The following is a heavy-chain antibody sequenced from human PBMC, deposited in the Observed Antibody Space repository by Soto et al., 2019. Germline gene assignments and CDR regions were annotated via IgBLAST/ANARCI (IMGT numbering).Heavy chain of an antibody. CDR2: IRSKAYGGTT. J-gene: IGHJ1*01. V-gene: IGHV3-49*03. Sequence: GGSLRLSCTASGFTFGDYAMSWFRQAPGKGLEWVGFIRSKAYGGTTEYAASVKGRFTISRDDSKSIAYLQMNSLKTEDTAVYYCTSGYSSSWYLYFQHWGQGTLVTVSS. D-gene: IGHD6-13*01. CDR3: TSGYSSSWYLYFQH. CDR1: GFTFGDYA.